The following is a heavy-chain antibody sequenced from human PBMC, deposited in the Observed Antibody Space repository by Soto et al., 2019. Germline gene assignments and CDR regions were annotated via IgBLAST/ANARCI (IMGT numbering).Heavy chain of an antibody. Sequence: GASVKVSCKASGGTFSSYAISWVRQAPGQGLEWLGGIIPIFGTANYAQKFQGRVTITADESTSTAYMELSSLRSEDTAVYYCARFQGVMVRVAYYYYYGMDVWGQGTTVPVSS. CDR3: ARFQGVMVRVAYYYYYGMDV. CDR2: IIPIFGTA. J-gene: IGHJ6*02. CDR1: GGTFSSYA. D-gene: IGHD3-10*01. V-gene: IGHV1-69*13.